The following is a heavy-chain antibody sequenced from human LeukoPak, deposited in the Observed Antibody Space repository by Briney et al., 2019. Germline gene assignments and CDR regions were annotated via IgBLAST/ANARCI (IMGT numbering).Heavy chain of an antibody. CDR2: IHRDGNNI. CDR3: ARGLRDRYDMDV. J-gene: IGHJ6*02. CDR1: GFTFDTYW. V-gene: IGHV3-74*01. Sequence: GGSLRLSCAASGFTFDTYWMHWVRQAPGKGLVWVSRIHRDGNNINYADFVQGRFTVSRDNAKNTLYLQMHSLRVEDTAMYYCARGLRDRYDMDVWGQGTTVTVSS.